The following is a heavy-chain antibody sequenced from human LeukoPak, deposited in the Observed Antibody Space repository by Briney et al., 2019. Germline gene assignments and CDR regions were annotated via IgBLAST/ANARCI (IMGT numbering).Heavy chain of an antibody. CDR3: ARVQNIVGATKTGFFDS. Sequence: SETLSLTCTVSGYSITIGYYWGWIRQPPGKGLEWIGSIYHSGSTCYNPSLKSRVTISIDTSKNQFSLKLNSVTAADTAIYYCARVQNIVGATKTGFFDSWGQGTLVTVSS. D-gene: IGHD1-26*01. J-gene: IGHJ4*02. CDR2: IYHSGST. CDR1: GYSITIGYY. V-gene: IGHV4-38-2*02.